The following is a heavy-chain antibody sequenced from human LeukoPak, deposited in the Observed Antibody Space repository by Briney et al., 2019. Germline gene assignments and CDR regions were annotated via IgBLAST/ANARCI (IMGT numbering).Heavy chain of an antibody. V-gene: IGHV1-2*02. Sequence: VASVKVSCKASGYTFTGYYMHWVRQAPGQGLEWMGWINPNSGGTDYAQKFQGRVTMTRDTSISTAYMELSRLRSDDTAVYYCARGYLTAMAESPFDIWGQGTMVTVSS. J-gene: IGHJ3*02. CDR3: ARGYLTAMAESPFDI. CDR2: INPNSGGT. CDR1: GYTFTGYY. D-gene: IGHD5-18*01.